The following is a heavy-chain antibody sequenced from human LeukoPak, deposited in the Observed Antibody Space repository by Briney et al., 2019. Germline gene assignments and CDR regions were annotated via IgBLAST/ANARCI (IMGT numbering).Heavy chain of an antibody. CDR1: GYTFTGYY. CDR2: INPNSGGT. CDR3: AKGGDIAVTTGDWFDP. V-gene: IGHV1-2*06. J-gene: IGHJ5*02. Sequence: GASVKVSCKASGYTFTGYYMHWVRQAPGQGLEWMGRINPNSGGTNYAQKFQGRVTMTRDTSISTAYMELSRLRSDDTAVYYCAKGGDIAVTTGDWFDPWGQGTLVTVSS. D-gene: IGHD6-19*01.